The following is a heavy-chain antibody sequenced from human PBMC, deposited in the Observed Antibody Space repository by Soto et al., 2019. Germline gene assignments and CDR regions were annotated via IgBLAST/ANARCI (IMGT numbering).Heavy chain of an antibody. CDR3: AISVLVTSTMNYFDL. Sequence: PGESLKISCQASGYSFSNFWIAWVRQMPGEGLEWLGIIYPDDSDTRYSPSFLGQVTISADKSIKTTYLQWSSLKASDTAIYFCAISVLVTSTMNYFDLWGQGTLVTVSS. J-gene: IGHJ4*02. CDR1: GYSFSNFW. V-gene: IGHV5-51*01. D-gene: IGHD2-8*02. CDR2: IYPDDSDT.